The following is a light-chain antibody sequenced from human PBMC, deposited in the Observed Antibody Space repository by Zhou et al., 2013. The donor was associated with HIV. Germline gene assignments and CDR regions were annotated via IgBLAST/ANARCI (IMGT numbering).Light chain of an antibody. Sequence: AVRLTQSPTSVFASTGDRVTITCRASHDISSYLAWYQQKPGSAPRVLIHSASTLRTGVPSRFSGSGSGTEFTLTISSLQPDDFATYYCQQYNGYSRTFGPGTKVDIK. CDR3: QQYNGYSRT. CDR2: SAS. J-gene: IGKJ3*01. CDR1: HDISSY. V-gene: IGKV1-8*01.